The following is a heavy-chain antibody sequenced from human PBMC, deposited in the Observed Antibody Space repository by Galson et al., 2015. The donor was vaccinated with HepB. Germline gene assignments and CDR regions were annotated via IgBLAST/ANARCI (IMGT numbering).Heavy chain of an antibody. V-gene: IGHV3-64*01. D-gene: IGHD6-19*01. CDR2: ISSNGGST. CDR3: AREGVTGYSSGWLYYYYGMDV. CDR1: GFTFSSYA. J-gene: IGHJ6*02. Sequence: SLRLSCAASGFTFSSYAMHWVRQAPGKGLEYVSAISSNGGSTYYANSVKGRFTISRDNSKNTLYLQMGSLRAEDMAVYYCAREGVTGYSSGWLYYYYGMDVWGQGTTVTVSS.